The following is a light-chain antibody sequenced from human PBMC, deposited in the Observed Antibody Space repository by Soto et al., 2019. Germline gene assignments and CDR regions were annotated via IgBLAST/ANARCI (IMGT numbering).Light chain of an antibody. CDR2: GAS. J-gene: IGKJ4*01. CDR3: QQYDNRPPLT. CDR1: QRVESH. V-gene: IGKV3-15*01. Sequence: EVVMTQSPATLSVPQGKRVTPSCRAGQRVESHLAWYLQKPGQAPRPPIFGASTRATGIPARFSGSGSGTEFTLTISSLQSEDFAVYYCQQYDNRPPLTFGGGTKVEIK.